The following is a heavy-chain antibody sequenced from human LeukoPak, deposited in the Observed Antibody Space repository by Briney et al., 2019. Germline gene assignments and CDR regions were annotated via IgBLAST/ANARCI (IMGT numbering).Heavy chain of an antibody. CDR2: ISSSSYI. CDR1: GFTFSSYS. J-gene: IGHJ1*01. CDR3: ARGAFLEYFQH. D-gene: IGHD2/OR15-2a*01. Sequence: PGGSLRLSCAASGFTFSSYSMNWVRQAPGKGLEWVSSISSSSYIYYADSVKGRFTISRDNAKNSLYLQMNSLRAEGTAVYYCARGAFLEYFQHWGQGTLVTVSS. V-gene: IGHV3-21*01.